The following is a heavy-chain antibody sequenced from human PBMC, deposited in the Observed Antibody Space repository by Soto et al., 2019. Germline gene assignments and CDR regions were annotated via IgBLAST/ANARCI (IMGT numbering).Heavy chain of an antibody. V-gene: IGHV3-23*01. CDR3: PNHGGFDF. Sequence: EGQLLQSGGGLVQPGESLRLSCAASGFTFSSSGMSWVRQAPGKGLEWVSGISIRGDYRYYADSVKGRFTISRDNSKNTLYLQMSSLTAEDTSVYNCPNHGGFDFWGQGTMVAVSS. J-gene: IGHJ3*01. CDR2: ISIRGDYR. D-gene: IGHD4-17*01. CDR1: GFTFSSSG.